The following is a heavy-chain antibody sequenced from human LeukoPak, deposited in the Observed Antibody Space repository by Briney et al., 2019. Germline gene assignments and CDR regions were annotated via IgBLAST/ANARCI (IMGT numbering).Heavy chain of an antibody. CDR3: ASDLSYGSGSRTFDY. J-gene: IGHJ4*02. CDR1: GFTFSSYS. D-gene: IGHD3-10*01. Sequence: GGSLRLSCAASGFTFSSYSMNGVRQAPGKGLEWVSSISSSSSYIYYADSLKGRFTISRDNAKNSLYLQMNSLRAEDTAVYYCASDLSYGSGSRTFDYWGQGTLVTVSS. V-gene: IGHV3-21*01. CDR2: ISSSSSYI.